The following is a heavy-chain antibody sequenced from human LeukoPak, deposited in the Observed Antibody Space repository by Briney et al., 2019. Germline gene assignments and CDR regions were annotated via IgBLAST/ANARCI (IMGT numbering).Heavy chain of an antibody. D-gene: IGHD3-3*01. J-gene: IGHJ4*02. CDR1: GFTFSSYA. CDR3: AKDRGFLEWLLSNYFDY. V-gene: IGHV3-23*01. CDR2: ISGSGGST. Sequence: GGSLRLSCAASGFTFSSYAMSWVRQAPGKGLEWVSAISGSGGSTYYADSVKGRFTISRDNSKNTLYLQMNSLRAEDTAVYYCAKDRGFLEWLLSNYFDYWGQGTLVTVSS.